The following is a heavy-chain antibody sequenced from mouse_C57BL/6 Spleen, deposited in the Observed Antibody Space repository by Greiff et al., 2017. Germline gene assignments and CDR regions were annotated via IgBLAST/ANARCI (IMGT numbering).Heavy chain of an antibody. Sequence: VQLQQSGAELVKPGASVKMSCKASGYTFTSDWITWVKQRPGQGLEWIGDIYPGSGSPNYNEKFKSKATLTVDTSSSTAYMQLSSLTSEDSAVYYCAREDYDDWYAYWGQGTLVTVSA. CDR3: AREDYDDWYAY. CDR2: IYPGSGSP. CDR1: GYTFTSDW. D-gene: IGHD2-4*01. V-gene: IGHV1-55*01. J-gene: IGHJ3*01.